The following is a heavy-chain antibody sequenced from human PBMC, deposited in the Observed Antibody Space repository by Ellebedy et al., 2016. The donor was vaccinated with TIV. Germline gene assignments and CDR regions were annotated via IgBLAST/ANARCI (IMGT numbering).Heavy chain of an antibody. CDR2: ISAYNGNT. D-gene: IGHD6-19*01. Sequence: ASVKVSCXASGYTFTGYYMHWVRQAPGQGLEWMGWISAYNGNTNYAQKFQGRVTMTRNTSISTAYMELSSLRSEDTAVYYCARGPIAVAGTGIDYWGQGTLVTVSS. CDR1: GYTFTGYY. CDR3: ARGPIAVAGTGIDY. J-gene: IGHJ4*02. V-gene: IGHV1-8*02.